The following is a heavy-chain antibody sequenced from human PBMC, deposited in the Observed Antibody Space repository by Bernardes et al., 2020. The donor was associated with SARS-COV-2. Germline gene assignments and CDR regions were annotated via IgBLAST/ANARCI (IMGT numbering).Heavy chain of an antibody. CDR3: ARGSSGGYYYYYYGMDV. Sequence: SETLSLTCTGSAGSISSSNYYWAWIRQPPGKGLEWIGNIYYSGSIYYNPSLGSRVTISIDTSKSQISLKLSSVTAADAAVYYCARGSSGGYYYYYYGMDVGGQGTTVSVSS. D-gene: IGHD2-15*01. J-gene: IGHJ6*02. V-gene: IGHV4-39*01. CDR1: AGSISSSNYY. CDR2: IYYSGSI.